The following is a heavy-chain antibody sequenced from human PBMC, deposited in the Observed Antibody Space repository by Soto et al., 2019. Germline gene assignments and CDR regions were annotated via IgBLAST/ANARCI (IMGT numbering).Heavy chain of an antibody. J-gene: IGHJ3*02. CDR3: AKDSRRHIVVVIAQEDAFDI. CDR2: ISGSGGST. D-gene: IGHD2-21*01. CDR1: GFTFSSYA. Sequence: GGSLRLSCAASGFTFSSYAMSWVRQAPGKGLEWVSAISGSGGSTYYADSVKGRFTISRDNSKNTLYLQMNSLRAEDTAVYYCAKDSRRHIVVVIAQEDAFDIWGQGTMVTVSS. V-gene: IGHV3-23*01.